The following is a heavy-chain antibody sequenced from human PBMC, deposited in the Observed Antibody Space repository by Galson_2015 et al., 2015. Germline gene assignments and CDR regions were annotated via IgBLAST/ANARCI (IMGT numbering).Heavy chain of an antibody. J-gene: IGHJ4*02. V-gene: IGHV3-23*01. CDR3: AKGPGGTYLTTDY. Sequence: SLRLSCAASGFTFSGDAMNWVRQAPGRGLEWVSTIVGSGSSTYYADSVKGRFTISRDNSKNTLYLQMNSLRAEDTAIYYCAKGPGGTYLTTDYWGQGTLVTVSS. CDR1: GFTFSGDA. CDR2: IVGSGSST. D-gene: IGHD1-14*01.